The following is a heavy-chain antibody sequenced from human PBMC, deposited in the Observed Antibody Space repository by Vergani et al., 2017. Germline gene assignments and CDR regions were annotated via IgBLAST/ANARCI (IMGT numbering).Heavy chain of an antibody. CDR2: ISRRSDTI. J-gene: IGHJ4*02. D-gene: IGHD3/OR15-3a*01. V-gene: IGHV3-48*01. CDR3: ARLNSFDFCGFHEY. Sequence: EVQLVESGGGLVQPGGSLRLSCTASGFTFSSYNMNWVRQAPGKGLEWVSYISRRSDTIYYADSVKGRFTVSRDNAKNSLFLQLNGLRAEDTAVYYCARLNSFDFCGFHEYLGQGTLVTVSS. CDR1: GFTFSSYN.